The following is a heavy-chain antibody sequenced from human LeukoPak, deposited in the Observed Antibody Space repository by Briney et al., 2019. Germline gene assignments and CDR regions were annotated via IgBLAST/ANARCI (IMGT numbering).Heavy chain of an antibody. CDR3: ARGGSWFDP. CDR1: GGSISSYY. V-gene: IGHV4-59*01. J-gene: IGHJ5*02. D-gene: IGHD3-10*01. Sequence: PSETLSLTCTVSGGSISSYYWSWIRQPPGKGLEWIGYIYYSGSTNYNPSLKSRVTISVDTSKNQFSLKLTSVTAADTAVYYCARGGSWFDPWGQGTLVTVSP. CDR2: IYYSGST.